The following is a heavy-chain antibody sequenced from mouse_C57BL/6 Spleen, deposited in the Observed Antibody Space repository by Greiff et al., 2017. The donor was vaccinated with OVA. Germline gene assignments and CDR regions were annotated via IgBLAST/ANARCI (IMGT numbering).Heavy chain of an antibody. CDR3: ARLKGITYYFDY. CDR1: GYSFTGYY. CDR2: INPSTGGT. J-gene: IGHJ2*01. Sequence: VQLQQSGPELVKPGASVKLSCKASGYSFTGYYMNWVKQSPEKSLEWIGEINPSTGGTTYNQKFKAKATLTVDKSSSPAYMQLKSLTSEDSAVYYCARLKGITYYFDYWGQGTTLTVSS. D-gene: IGHD2-4*01. V-gene: IGHV1-42*01.